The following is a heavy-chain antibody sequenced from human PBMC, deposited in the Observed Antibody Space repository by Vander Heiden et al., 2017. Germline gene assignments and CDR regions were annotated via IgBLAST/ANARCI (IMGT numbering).Heavy chain of an antibody. CDR2: ISYDGSKK. CDR3: AKTSGFDI. J-gene: IGHJ3*02. CDR1: GFTFSSYG. Sequence: QVQLVESGGGGVQPGRSLRPSCAASGFTFSSYGMHWVRQAPGKGLEWVAVISYDGSKKYYADSVKGRFTISRDNSKNTLYLQMNSLRAEDTAVYYCAKTSGFDIWGQGTMVTVSS. D-gene: IGHD6-25*01. V-gene: IGHV3-30*18.